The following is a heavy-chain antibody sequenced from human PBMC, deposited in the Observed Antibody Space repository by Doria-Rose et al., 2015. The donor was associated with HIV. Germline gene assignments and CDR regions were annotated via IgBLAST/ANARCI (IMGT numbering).Heavy chain of an antibody. CDR2: INPNSGNT. D-gene: IGHD2-2*01. CDR3: ARGFSKLRGDS. J-gene: IGHJ4*02. CDR1: GYTFTSYD. V-gene: IGHV1-8*02. Sequence: QVQLQESGAEVKKPGASVKVSCKASGYTFTSYDINWVRPATGQGLEWMGWINPNSGNTGYAQKFQGRVTMTRNTSISTAYMELSSLTSEDTAVYFCARGFSKLRGDSWGQGTLVTVSS.